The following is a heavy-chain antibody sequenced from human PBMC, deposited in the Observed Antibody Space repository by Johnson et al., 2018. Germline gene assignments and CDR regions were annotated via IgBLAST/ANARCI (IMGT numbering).Heavy chain of an antibody. V-gene: IGHV3-30-3*01. CDR1: GFTFSSYA. J-gene: IGHJ3*02. Sequence: QVQLVQSGGGVVQPGRSLRLSCAASGFTFSSYAMHWVRQAPGKGLDWVTLISYDGSIINYADSVKGRLTIPRDNSQNTLYLQMNRLSAEETALYFCARGQMIVVGIDALDIWGQGTMVTVSS. CDR3: ARGQMIVVGIDALDI. D-gene: IGHD3-22*01. CDR2: ISYDGSII.